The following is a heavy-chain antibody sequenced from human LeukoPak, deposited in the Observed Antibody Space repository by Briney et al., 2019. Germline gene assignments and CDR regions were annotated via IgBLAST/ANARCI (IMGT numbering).Heavy chain of an antibody. V-gene: IGHV3-21*01. CDR1: GFTFSSYS. J-gene: IGHJ4*02. D-gene: IGHD2-15*01. CDR3: ARDDYCSGGSCATAFDY. CDR2: TSSSSSYI. Sequence: NSGGSLRLSCAASGFTFSSYSMNWVRQAPGKGLEWVSSTSSSSSYIYYADSVKGRFTISRDNAKNSLYLQMNSLRAEDTAVHYCARDDYCSGGSCATAFDYWGQGTLVTVSS.